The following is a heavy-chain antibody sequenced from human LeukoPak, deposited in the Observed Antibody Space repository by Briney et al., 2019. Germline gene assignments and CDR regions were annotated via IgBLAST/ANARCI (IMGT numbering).Heavy chain of an antibody. Sequence: PSESLSLSCTVSGFSISSYCMSWVRLPPGKGLEWIGYLTKSGNTNYSPSLKSRVTIFGDTSKNQFFLKLSSVTAADTAVYYCARARYVNSFYAFDIWGQGTLVTVSS. CDR2: LTKSGNT. J-gene: IGHJ3*02. D-gene: IGHD3-9*01. CDR3: ARARYVNSFYAFDI. CDR1: GFSISSYC. V-gene: IGHV4-59*01.